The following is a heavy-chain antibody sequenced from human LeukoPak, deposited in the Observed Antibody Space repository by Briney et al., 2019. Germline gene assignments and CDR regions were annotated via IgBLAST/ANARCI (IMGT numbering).Heavy chain of an antibody. CDR2: ISAYNGNT. J-gene: IGHJ5*02. CDR3: AREFTMVRELNWFDP. V-gene: IGHV1-18*01. Sequence: ASVKVSCKASGYTFTSYGISWVRQAPGQGLEWMGWISAYNGNTNYAQKLQGRVTMTTDTSTSTAYMGLRSLRSDDTAVYYCAREFTMVRELNWFDPWGQGTLVTVSS. CDR1: GYTFTSYG. D-gene: IGHD3-10*01.